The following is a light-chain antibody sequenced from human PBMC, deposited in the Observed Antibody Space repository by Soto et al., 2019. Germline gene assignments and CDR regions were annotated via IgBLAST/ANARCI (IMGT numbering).Light chain of an antibody. J-gene: IGKJ3*01. CDR3: QKYNSAPFT. V-gene: IGKV1-27*01. CDR1: QGIGSY. CDR2: AAS. Sequence: DIQMTQSPSSLSASVRDRVTITCRASQGIGSYLAWYQQKPGKAPKLLIYAASTLQSGVPSRFSGSGSGTAFTLTISSLQPEDVATYFYQKYNSAPFTFGPGTRVDIK.